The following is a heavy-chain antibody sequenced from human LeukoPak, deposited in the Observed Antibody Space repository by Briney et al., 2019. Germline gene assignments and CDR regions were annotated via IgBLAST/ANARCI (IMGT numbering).Heavy chain of an antibody. Sequence: GIIYPGDSDTRYSPSFQGQVIISADKSISTAYLQWSSLKASDTAMYYCARLSSLYYFDYWGQGTLVTVSS. J-gene: IGHJ4*02. D-gene: IGHD2-2*01. CDR2: IYPGDSDT. V-gene: IGHV5-51*01. CDR3: ARLSSLYYFDY.